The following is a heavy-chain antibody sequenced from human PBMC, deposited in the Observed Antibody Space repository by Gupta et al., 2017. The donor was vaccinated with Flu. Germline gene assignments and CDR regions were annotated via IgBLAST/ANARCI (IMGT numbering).Heavy chain of an antibody. D-gene: IGHD3-3*01. Sequence: EVQLLESGGNLAQPGGSLRLSCAASGFTFNNYPMTWVRQAPGKGLEWVSSIISGGSTYYADSVKGRFTISRDNSKNTLFLQMNSLRAEDTAVYYCAKHSYDFLYNWFDPWGQGTLVTVSS. V-gene: IGHV3-23*01. CDR1: GFTFNNYP. J-gene: IGHJ5*02. CDR2: IISGGST. CDR3: AKHSYDFLYNWFDP.